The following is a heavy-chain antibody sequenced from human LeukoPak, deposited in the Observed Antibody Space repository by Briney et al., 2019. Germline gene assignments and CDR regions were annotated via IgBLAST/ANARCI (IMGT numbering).Heavy chain of an antibody. Sequence: ASVKVSCKASGYTFTSYAMHWVRQAPGQRLEWMGWINAGNGNTKYSQKFQGRVTITRDTSASTAYMELSRLRSDDTAVYYCRSVAAAGTVDYWGQGTLVTVSS. CDR3: RSVAAAGTVDY. J-gene: IGHJ4*02. CDR1: GYTFTSYA. CDR2: INAGNGNT. V-gene: IGHV1-3*01. D-gene: IGHD6-13*01.